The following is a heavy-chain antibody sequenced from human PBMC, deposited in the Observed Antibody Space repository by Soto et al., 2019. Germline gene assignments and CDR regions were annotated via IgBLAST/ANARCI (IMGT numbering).Heavy chain of an antibody. CDR2: IKQDGSEK. CDR3: ARVSWSSGWAY. D-gene: IGHD6-19*01. V-gene: IGHV3-7*01. CDR1: GFTFSSHW. J-gene: IGHJ4*02. Sequence: GGSLRLSCAASGFTFSSHWMSWVRQAPGKGLEWVANIKQDGSEKYYVDSVKGRFTISRDNAKNSLYLQMNSLRAEDTAVYYCARVSWSSGWAYWGQGTLVTVSS.